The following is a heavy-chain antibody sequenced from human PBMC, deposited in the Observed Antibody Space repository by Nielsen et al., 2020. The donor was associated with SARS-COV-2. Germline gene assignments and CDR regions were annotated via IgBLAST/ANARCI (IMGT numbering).Heavy chain of an antibody. Sequence: GESLKISCAASGFTFSSYGMHWVRQAPGKGLEWVAVIWYDGSNKYYADSVKGRFTISRDNSKNTLYLQMNSLRAEDTAVYYCARHPRITIFGVVIIGWFDPWGQGTLVTVSS. J-gene: IGHJ5*02. CDR3: ARHPRITIFGVVIIGWFDP. CDR2: IWYDGSNK. CDR1: GFTFSSYG. V-gene: IGHV3-33*01. D-gene: IGHD3-3*01.